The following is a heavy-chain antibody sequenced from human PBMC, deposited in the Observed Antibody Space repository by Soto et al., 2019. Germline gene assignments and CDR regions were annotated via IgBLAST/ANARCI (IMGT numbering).Heavy chain of an antibody. CDR1: GGSIISYY. Sequence: SETLSLTCTVSGGSIISYYWSWIRQPPGKGLEWIGYIYYSGSTNYNPSLKSRVTISVDTSKNQFSLKLSSVTAADTAVYYCAGDRSGYRAGYYYYYMDVWGKGTTVTVS. V-gene: IGHV4-59*01. J-gene: IGHJ6*03. CDR2: IYYSGST. D-gene: IGHD3-3*01. CDR3: AGDRSGYRAGYYYYYMDV.